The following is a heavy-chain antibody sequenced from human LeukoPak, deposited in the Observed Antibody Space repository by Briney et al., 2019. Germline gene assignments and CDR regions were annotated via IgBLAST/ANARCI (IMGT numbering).Heavy chain of an antibody. V-gene: IGHV3-30-3*01. CDR1: GFTFSSYA. D-gene: IGHD3-10*01. Sequence: PGGSLRLSCAASGFTFSSYAMHWVRQAPGKGLEWVAVISYDGSNKYYADSVKGRFTISRDNSKNTLYLQMNSLRAEGTAVYYCARAYYYGSGSYYNGPFDYWGQGTLVTVSS. CDR3: ARAYYYGSGSYYNGPFDY. CDR2: ISYDGSNK. J-gene: IGHJ4*02.